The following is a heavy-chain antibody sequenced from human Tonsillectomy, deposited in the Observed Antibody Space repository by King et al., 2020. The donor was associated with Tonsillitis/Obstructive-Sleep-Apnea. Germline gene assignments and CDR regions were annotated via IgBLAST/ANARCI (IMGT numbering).Heavy chain of an antibody. D-gene: IGHD3-22*01. V-gene: IGHV5-51*03. CDR3: ARDSRSVVDNWYFDL. CDR1: GYSFTNHW. J-gene: IGHJ2*01. CDR2: IYPDDSDS. Sequence: QLVQSGAEVKKPGESLKISCQGSGYSFTNHWIGWVRQMPGKGLEWMGIIYPDDSDSRYSPSFQGQVTFSADKSINTVYLQWGSLKISDTAIYFCARDSRSVVDNWYFDLWGRGTLVTVSS.